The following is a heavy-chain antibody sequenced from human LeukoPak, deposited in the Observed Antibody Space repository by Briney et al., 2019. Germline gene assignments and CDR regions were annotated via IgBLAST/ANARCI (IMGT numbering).Heavy chain of an antibody. D-gene: IGHD4-17*01. CDR2: ISYDGNTR. Sequence: GGSLRLSCAASTLIFSKYAMHWFRQAPGKGLEWVAVISYDGNTRYSAYSVNVRFTITRDSYKTKIYLQLNSLRPADTAAYYYSRGHGDYSNDYWGKGTLVTVSS. V-gene: IGHV3-30*04. CDR1: TLIFSKYA. CDR3: SRGHGDYSNDY. J-gene: IGHJ4*02.